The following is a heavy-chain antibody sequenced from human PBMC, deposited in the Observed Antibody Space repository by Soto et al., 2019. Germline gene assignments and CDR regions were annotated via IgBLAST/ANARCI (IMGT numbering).Heavy chain of an antibody. D-gene: IGHD2-15*01. CDR3: AREGNPGSAVGYFDL. V-gene: IGHV3-30-3*01. Sequence: SLRRSCAAYVCPTSSHCLHWVRQASYNWLEWVAVIPYDRSAIYYADSVQGRFTISSDISENAFYLQMDRLRPEDSGVYYCAREGNPGSAVGYFDLWGQGTTVTVSS. CDR1: VCPTSSHC. CDR2: IPYDRSAI. J-gene: IGHJ4*02.